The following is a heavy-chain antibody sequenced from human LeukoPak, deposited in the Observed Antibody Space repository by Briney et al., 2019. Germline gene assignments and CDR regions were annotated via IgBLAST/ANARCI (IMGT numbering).Heavy chain of an antibody. CDR1: GGSISSYY. CDR3: ARVESISMVRGVETNWFDP. V-gene: IGHV4-38-2*02. Sequence: SETLSLTCTVSGGSISSYYWSWIRQPPGKGLEWIGSIYHSGSTYYNPSLKSRVTISIDTSKNQFSLKLSSVTAADTAVYYCARVESISMVRGVETNWFDPWGQGTLVTVSS. J-gene: IGHJ5*02. CDR2: IYHSGST. D-gene: IGHD3-10*01.